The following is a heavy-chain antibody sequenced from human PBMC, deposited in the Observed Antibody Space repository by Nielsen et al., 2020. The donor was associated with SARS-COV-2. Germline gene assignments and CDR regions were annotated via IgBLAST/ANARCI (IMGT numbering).Heavy chain of an antibody. CDR3: AKEGVGATHFDY. V-gene: IGHV3-21*04. CDR1: GFTFSSYS. Sequence: GESLKISCAASGFTFSSYSMNWVRQAPGKGLEWVSSISSSSSYIYYADSVKGRFTISRDNAKNSLYLQMNSLRAEDTALYYCAKEGVGATHFDYWGQGTLVTVSS. CDR2: ISSSSSYI. D-gene: IGHD1-26*01. J-gene: IGHJ4*02.